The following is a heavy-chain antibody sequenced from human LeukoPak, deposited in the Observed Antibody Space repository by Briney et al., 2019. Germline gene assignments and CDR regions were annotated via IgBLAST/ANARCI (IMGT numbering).Heavy chain of an antibody. CDR3: VRDMEPLRYFDT. V-gene: IGHV3-23*01. D-gene: IGHD3-9*01. CDR2: ISKNTVDT. J-gene: IGHJ4*02. CDR1: EFILSRYA. Sequence: PGGSLRLSCTGSEFILSRYAVSWVPQPQGKGLEWVSAISKNTVDTYYADSVKGRLTISRDSSKNTVYLQMNSLRAEDTAVYYCVRDMEPLRYFDTWGQGTLVTVSS.